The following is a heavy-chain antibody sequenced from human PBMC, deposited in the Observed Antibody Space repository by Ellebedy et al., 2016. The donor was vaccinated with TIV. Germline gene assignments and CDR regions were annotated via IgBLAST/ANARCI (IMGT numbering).Heavy chain of an antibody. CDR2: ISYDGSNR. Sequence: PGGSLRLSCAASGFTFRYSAIHWVRQAPGKGLEWVAAISYDGSNRYYGDSMKGRFTISRDNSKDTVYLQMNSLRVEDTAVYYCAKDGKWQQAGLNYWGQGTLVTVSS. V-gene: IGHV3-30*18. D-gene: IGHD6-13*01. CDR1: GFTFRYSA. CDR3: AKDGKWQQAGLNY. J-gene: IGHJ4*02.